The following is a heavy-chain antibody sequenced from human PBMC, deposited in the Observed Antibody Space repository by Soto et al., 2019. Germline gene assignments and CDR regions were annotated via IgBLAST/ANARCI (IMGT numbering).Heavy chain of an antibody. CDR3: ARDRPVLLWFGELPDY. Sequence: GGSLRLSCAASGFTFSSYGMHWVRQAPGKGLEWVAVIWYDGSNKYYADSVKGRFTISRDNSKNTLYLQMNSLRAEDTAVYYCARDRPVLLWFGELPDYWGQGTLVTVSS. D-gene: IGHD3-10*01. V-gene: IGHV3-33*01. CDR2: IWYDGSNK. CDR1: GFTFSSYG. J-gene: IGHJ4*02.